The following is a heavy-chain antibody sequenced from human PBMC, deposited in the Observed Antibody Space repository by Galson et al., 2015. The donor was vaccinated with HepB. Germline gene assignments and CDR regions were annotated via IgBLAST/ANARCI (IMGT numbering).Heavy chain of an antibody. Sequence: SLRLSCAASGFTVSSNYMTWVRQAPGKGLEWVSLISSGDNTHYADSVKGRFTISRDNSKNTLYLQMNSLRAEDTAMYYCARENWLGSTWYPPDYWGQGTLVTVSS. V-gene: IGHV3-66*01. D-gene: IGHD6-13*01. J-gene: IGHJ4*02. CDR3: ARENWLGSTWYPPDY. CDR2: ISSGDNT. CDR1: GFTVSSNY.